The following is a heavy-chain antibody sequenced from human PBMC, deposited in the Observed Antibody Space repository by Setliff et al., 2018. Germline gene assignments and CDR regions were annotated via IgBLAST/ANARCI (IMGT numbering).Heavy chain of an antibody. CDR3: ARGRNIAARLLDS. V-gene: IGHV4-34*01. D-gene: IGHD6-6*01. J-gene: IGHJ4*02. CDR1: GGTFSDYH. CDR2: INHRGST. Sequence: KPSETLSLTCAAYGGTFSDYHWTWIRQSPEKGLEWIGEINHRGSTNHNPSLKSRVTISIDTSKDQFSLKLISMTAADTAVYYCARGRNIAARLLDSWGQGTLVTVSS.